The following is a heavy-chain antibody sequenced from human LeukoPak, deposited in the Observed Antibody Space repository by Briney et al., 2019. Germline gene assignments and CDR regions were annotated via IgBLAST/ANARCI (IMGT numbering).Heavy chain of an antibody. Sequence: SETLSLTCTVSGGSINSGSYYWSWIRQPAGKGLEWIGRIYTSGSTNYNPSLKSRVTISVDTSKNQFSLKLSSVTAADTAVYYCARGRTPTGVRGVISYYYYYMDVWGKGTTVTISS. CDR3: ARGRTPTGVRGVISYYYYYMDV. CDR2: IYTSGST. CDR1: GGSINSGSYY. J-gene: IGHJ6*03. D-gene: IGHD3-10*01. V-gene: IGHV4-61*02.